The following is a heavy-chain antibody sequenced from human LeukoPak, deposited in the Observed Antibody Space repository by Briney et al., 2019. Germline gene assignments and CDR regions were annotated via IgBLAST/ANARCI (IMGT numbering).Heavy chain of an antibody. CDR1: GGSFSGYY. J-gene: IGHJ4*02. Sequence: SETLSLTCAVYGGSFSGYYWSWIRQPPGKGLEWIGEINHSGSTNYNPSLKSRVTISVDTSKNQFSLKLSSVTAADTAVYYCARNGPRYGHYYDSSGYYIDYWGQGNLVTVSS. CDR2: INHSGST. V-gene: IGHV4-34*01. D-gene: IGHD3-22*01. CDR3: ARNGPRYGHYYDSSGYYIDY.